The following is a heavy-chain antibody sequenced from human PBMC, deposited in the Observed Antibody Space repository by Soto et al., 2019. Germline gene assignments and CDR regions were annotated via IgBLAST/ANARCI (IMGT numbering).Heavy chain of an antibody. CDR2: IYYSGST. CDR3: ASSTTNCSGGSCYSPSHNWFDP. D-gene: IGHD2-15*01. J-gene: IGHJ5*02. Sequence: PSETLSLTCTVSGGSISSGDYYWSWIRQPPGKGLEWIGYIYYSGSTYYNPSLKSRVTISVDTSKNQFSLKLSSGTAADTAVYYCASSTTNCSGGSCYSPSHNWFDPWGQGTLVTVSS. V-gene: IGHV4-30-4*01. CDR1: GGSISSGDYY.